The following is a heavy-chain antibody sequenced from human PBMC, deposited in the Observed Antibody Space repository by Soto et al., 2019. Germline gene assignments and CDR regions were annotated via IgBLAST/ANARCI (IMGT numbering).Heavy chain of an antibody. V-gene: IGHV1-69*01. CDR2: IIPISETT. D-gene: IGHD2-2*01. J-gene: IGHJ6*02. CDR3: ARSQGSRTSLEIYYYYYYGMDV. CDR1: GGTFSSYA. Sequence: QVQPVQSGAEVKKPGSSVKVSCKASGGTFSSYAISWVRQAPGQGLEWMGGIIPISETTNYAQKVQGRVTITADDSKSTAYMELSSPRSEDTAVYYCARSQGSRTSLEIYYYYYYGMDVWGQGTTVTVSS.